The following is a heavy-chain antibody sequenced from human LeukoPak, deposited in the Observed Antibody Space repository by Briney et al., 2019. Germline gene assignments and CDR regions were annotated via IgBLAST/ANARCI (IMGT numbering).Heavy chain of an antibody. J-gene: IGHJ4*02. Sequence: PSETLSLTCTVSGGSISSYYWSWLRQPPGKGLEWIGYIYYSGSTNYNPSLKSRVTISVDTSKNQFSLKLSSVTAADTAVYYCARAPSSTLYYFDYWGQGTLVTVSS. CDR1: GGSISSYY. CDR2: IYYSGST. CDR3: ARAPSSTLYYFDY. V-gene: IGHV4-59*01.